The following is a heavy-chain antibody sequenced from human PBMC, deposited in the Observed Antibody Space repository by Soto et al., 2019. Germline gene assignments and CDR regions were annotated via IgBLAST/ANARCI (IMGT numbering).Heavy chain of an antibody. CDR1: GFTFSSYG. CDR2: ISYDGSNK. V-gene: IGHV3-30*18. Sequence: VQLLESGGGLVQPGGSLRLSCAASGFTFSSYGMHWVRQAPGKGLEWVAVISYDGSNKYYADSVKGRFTISRDNSKNTLYLQMNSLRAEDTAVYYCAKDLGSGSYYPGTCLDYWGQGTLVTVSS. D-gene: IGHD3-10*01. CDR3: AKDLGSGSYYPGTCLDY. J-gene: IGHJ4*02.